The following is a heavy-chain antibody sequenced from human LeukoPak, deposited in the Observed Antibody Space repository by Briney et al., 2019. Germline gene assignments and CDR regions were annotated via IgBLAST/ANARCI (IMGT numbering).Heavy chain of an antibody. V-gene: IGHV3-15*01. J-gene: IGHJ4*02. D-gene: IGHD5-18*01. CDR2: IRCKTDGGTT. Sequence: KPGGSLRPSCAASGFTSSNAWMSWVRQAPGKGLEWVGRIRCKTDGGTTDYAAPVKGRFTISRDDSKNTLYLQMNSLKTEDTAVYYCTTDSGDTAMVDYWGQGTLVTVSS. CDR3: TTDSGDTAMVDY. CDR1: GFTSSNAW.